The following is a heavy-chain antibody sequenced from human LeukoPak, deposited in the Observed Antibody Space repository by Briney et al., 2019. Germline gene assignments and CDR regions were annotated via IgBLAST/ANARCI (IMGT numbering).Heavy chain of an antibody. V-gene: IGHV1-69*04. CDR1: GGTFSSYA. CDR2: IIPIPGIA. J-gene: IGHJ4*02. CDR3: ASLGVDTAMVFDY. Sequence: AASVKVSCKASGGTFSSYAISWVRQAPGQGLEWMGRIIPIPGIANYAQKFQGRVTITADKSTSTAYMELSSLRSEDTAVYYCASLGVDTAMVFDYWGQGTLVTVSS. D-gene: IGHD5-18*01.